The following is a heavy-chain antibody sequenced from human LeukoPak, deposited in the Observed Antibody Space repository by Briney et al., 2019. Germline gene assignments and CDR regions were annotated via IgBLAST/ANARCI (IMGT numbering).Heavy chain of an antibody. CDR3: AELGITMIGGV. CDR1: GFTFSSQW. J-gene: IGHJ6*01. Sequence: GGSLGLSCAASGFTFSSQWMSWVRQAPGKGLEWVANVNQGGTEKYYVDSVKGRFTISRDNAENSLYLQMNSLRAGDTAVYYCAELGITMIGGVWGKGTTVTISS. V-gene: IGHV3-7*01. CDR2: VNQGGTEK. D-gene: IGHD3-10*02.